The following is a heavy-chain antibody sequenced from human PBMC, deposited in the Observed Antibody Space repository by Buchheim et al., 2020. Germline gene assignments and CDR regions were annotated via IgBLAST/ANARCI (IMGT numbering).Heavy chain of an antibody. Sequence: QVQLVESGGGVVQRGKSLRLSCAASGFPVNSFGMHWVRQAPGKGLEWVSVISSDGNNKYYADSVKGRFTISRDNSKNTLSLQMNSLRAEDTAVYFCARCAGGTAYYHFDHWGQGTL. CDR2: ISSDGNNK. CDR1: GFPVNSFG. CDR3: ARCAGGTAYYHFDH. J-gene: IGHJ4*01. V-gene: IGHV3-30*19. D-gene: IGHD3-22*01.